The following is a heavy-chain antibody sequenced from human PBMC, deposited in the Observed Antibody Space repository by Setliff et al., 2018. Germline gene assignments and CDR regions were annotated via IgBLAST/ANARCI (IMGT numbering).Heavy chain of an antibody. V-gene: IGHV3-72*01. D-gene: IGHD3-22*01. J-gene: IGHJ4*02. Sequence: GSLRLSCAASGFTFSDHYMDWVRQAPGKGLEWVGRSRDKASSYTTEYAASVKGRFTISRDDSKNSLYLQMNSLKSEDTAVYYCAADTFDSNAQAFDYWGQGTLFTVSS. CDR1: GFTFSDHY. CDR2: SRDKASSYTT. CDR3: AADTFDSNAQAFDY.